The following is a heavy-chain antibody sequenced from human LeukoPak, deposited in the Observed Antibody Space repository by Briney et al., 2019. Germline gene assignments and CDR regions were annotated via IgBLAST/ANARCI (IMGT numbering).Heavy chain of an antibody. V-gene: IGHV1-69*13. CDR3: ARDRLAAAAGTAADY. CDR1: GGTFSSYA. D-gene: IGHD6-13*01. Sequence: SVKVSCKASGGTFSSYAISWVRQAPGQGLEWMGGIIPIFGTANYAQKFQGRVTITADESTSTAYMELSSLRSEDTAVYYCARDRLAAAAGTAADYWGQGTLVTVSS. J-gene: IGHJ4*02. CDR2: IIPIFGTA.